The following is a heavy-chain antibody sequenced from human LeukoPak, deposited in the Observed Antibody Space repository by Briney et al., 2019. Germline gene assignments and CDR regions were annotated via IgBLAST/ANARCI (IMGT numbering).Heavy chain of an antibody. Sequence: PSETLSLTCTVSGGSISSSSYYWGWIRQPPGKGLEWIGSIYYSGSTYYNPSLKSRVTISVDTSKNQFSLKLSSVTAADTAVYYCARGRGRLRFLEWLLGGYYFDYWGQGTLVTVSS. CDR2: IYYSGST. J-gene: IGHJ4*02. CDR3: ARGRGRLRFLEWLLGGYYFDY. D-gene: IGHD3-3*01. V-gene: IGHV4-39*07. CDR1: GGSISSSSYY.